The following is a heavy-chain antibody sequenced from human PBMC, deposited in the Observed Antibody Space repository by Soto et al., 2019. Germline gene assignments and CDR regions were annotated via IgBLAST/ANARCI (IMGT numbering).Heavy chain of an antibody. CDR2: IRTSGSTI. Sequence: PGGSLRLSCAASGFTFSSYSMNWVRQAPGKGLEWVSNIRTSGSTINYADSVKGRFTISRDNAKNSLYLQMNSLRAEDTAVYYCARVSPPLDYWGQGTLVTVSS. J-gene: IGHJ4*02. CDR1: GFTFSSYS. CDR3: ARVSPPLDY. V-gene: IGHV3-48*04.